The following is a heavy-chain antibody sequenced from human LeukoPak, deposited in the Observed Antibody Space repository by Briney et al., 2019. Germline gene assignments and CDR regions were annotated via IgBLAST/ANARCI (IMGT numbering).Heavy chain of an antibody. CDR3: ARGDYYYYMDV. J-gene: IGHJ6*03. CDR2: IYYSGST. V-gene: IGHV4-59*01. Sequence: SETLSLTCTVSGGSISSYYWSWIRQPPGKGLEWIGYIYYSGSTNYNPSLKSRVTISVDTSKNQFSLKLSSVAAADTAVYYCARGDYYYYMDVWGKGTTVTVSS. CDR1: GGSISSYY.